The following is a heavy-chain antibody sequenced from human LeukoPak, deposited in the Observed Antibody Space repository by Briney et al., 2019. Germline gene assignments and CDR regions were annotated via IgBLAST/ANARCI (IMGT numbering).Heavy chain of an antibody. D-gene: IGHD4-23*01. CDR2: INHSGST. CDR1: GGSFSGYY. J-gene: IGHJ4*02. CDR3: ASQMVVTPETAFDY. Sequence: SETLSLTCAVYGGSFSGYYWSWIRQPPGKGLEWVGEINHSGSTNYNPSLKSRVTISVETSKNQFSLKLSSVTAADTAVYYCASQMVVTPETAFDYWGQGTLVTVSS. V-gene: IGHV4-34*01.